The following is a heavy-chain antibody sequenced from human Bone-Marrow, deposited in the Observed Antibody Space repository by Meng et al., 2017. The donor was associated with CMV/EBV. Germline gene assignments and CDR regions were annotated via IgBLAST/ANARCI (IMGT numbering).Heavy chain of an antibody. CDR2: LNWNGGST. D-gene: IGHD1-26*01. CDR1: GFTFDDYG. V-gene: IGHV3-20*04. Sequence: GESLKISCAASGFTFDDYGMTWVRQVPGEGLEWVAGLNWNGGSTDYADSVKGRFTISRDNARNSLYLQMNSLRAEDTAVYYCARGVTILGGGVGGLFDYYYYYGMDVWGQGTTVTVSS. CDR3: ARGVTILGGGVGGLFDYYYYYGMDV. J-gene: IGHJ6*02.